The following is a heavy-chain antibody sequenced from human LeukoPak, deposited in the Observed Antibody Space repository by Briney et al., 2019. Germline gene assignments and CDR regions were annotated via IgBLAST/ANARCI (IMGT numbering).Heavy chain of an antibody. J-gene: IGHJ4*02. CDR2: ISYDGSNK. V-gene: IGHV3-30-3*01. CDR1: GFTFSSYA. D-gene: IGHD3-16*01. CDR3: ARALTWGLYYFDY. Sequence: GGSLRLSCAASGFTFSSYAMHWVRQAPGKGLEWVAVISYDGSNKYYADSVKGRFTISRDNSKNTLYLQMNSLRAEDTAVYYCARALTWGLYYFDYWGQGTLVTVSS.